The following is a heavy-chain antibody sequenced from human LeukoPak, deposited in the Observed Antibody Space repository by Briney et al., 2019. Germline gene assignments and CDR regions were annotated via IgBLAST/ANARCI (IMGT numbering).Heavy chain of an antibody. CDR2: INPSGGST. V-gene: IGHV1-46*01. J-gene: IGHJ4*02. CDR1: GYTFTSYY. Sequence: ASVKVSCKASGYTFTSYYMHWVRQAPGQGLEWMGIINPSGGSTSYAQKFQGRVTMTRDTSTSTVYMELSSLRSDDTAVYYCARVDLDSSGWYDEDFDYWGQGTLVTVSS. D-gene: IGHD6-19*01. CDR3: ARVDLDSSGWYDEDFDY.